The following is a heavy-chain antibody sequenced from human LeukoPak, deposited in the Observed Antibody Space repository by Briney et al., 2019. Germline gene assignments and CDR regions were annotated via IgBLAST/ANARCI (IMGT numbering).Heavy chain of an antibody. CDR1: GFTFSSYW. V-gene: IGHV3-7*03. CDR3: AKQRSEVPVAASNY. J-gene: IGHJ4*02. D-gene: IGHD2-2*01. CDR2: IKQDGSEK. Sequence: GGSLRLSCAASGFTFSSYWMSWVRQAPGKGLEWVANIKQDGSEKYYVDSVKGRFTISRDNSKSTLYLHMNSLGAEDTAIYYCAKQRSEVPVAASNYWGQGTLVTVSS.